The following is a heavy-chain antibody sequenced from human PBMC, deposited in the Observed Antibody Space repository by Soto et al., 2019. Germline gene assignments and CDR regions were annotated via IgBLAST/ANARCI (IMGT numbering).Heavy chain of an antibody. Sequence: EVQLVESGGGLIQPGGSLRLSCAASGFTFSSNDMNWVRQAPGKGLGWVSILYSGGSTYYADSVKGRFTISRDNSQNTLYLQMSILRAEDTAVYYCATRPLLPGAPWGQGTMVTVSS. J-gene: IGHJ3*01. CDR2: LYSGGST. CDR1: GFTFSSND. CDR3: ATRPLLPGAP. V-gene: IGHV3-53*01. D-gene: IGHD3-22*01.